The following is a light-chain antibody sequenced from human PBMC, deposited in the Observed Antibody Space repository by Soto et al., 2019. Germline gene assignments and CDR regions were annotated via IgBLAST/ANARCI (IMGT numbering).Light chain of an antibody. CDR1: QDVSGY. J-gene: IGKJ5*01. CDR3: QQSYSTPIT. CDR2: AAP. V-gene: IGKV1-8*01. Sequence: AIRMTQSPSSLSASTGDRVTITCRASQDVSGYVAWYQQKPGKPPRLLIYAAPTLQSGVPSRFSGSGSGTDFTLTISSLQPEDFATYYCQQSYSTPITFGQGTRLEIK.